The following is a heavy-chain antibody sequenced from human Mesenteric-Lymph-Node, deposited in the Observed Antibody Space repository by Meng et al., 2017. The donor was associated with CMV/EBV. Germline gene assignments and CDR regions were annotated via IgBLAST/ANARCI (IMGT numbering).Heavy chain of an antibody. CDR1: GGSFSGYY. J-gene: IGHJ4*02. CDR2: VDHSGST. CDR3: ARGDKPKNFDY. Sequence: GSLRLSCAVYGGSFSGYYWSWIRQPPGKGLEWIGEVDHSGSTYYNPSLKSRVTISGDASKNQFSLKLSSVTAADTAVYYCARGDKPKNFDYWGQGTLVTVSS. V-gene: IGHV4-34*01.